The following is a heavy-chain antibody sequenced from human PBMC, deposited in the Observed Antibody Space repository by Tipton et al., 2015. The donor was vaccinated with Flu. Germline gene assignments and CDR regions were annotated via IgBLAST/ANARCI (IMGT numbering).Heavy chain of an antibody. D-gene: IGHD3-10*01. CDR3: ARTYYGSGRACLDI. Sequence: QLVQSGGGLIQPGGSLRLSCADSGLTVSSSYMSWVRQAPGKGLEWVSVIYSGGWIFYADSVKGRFTISRDNSKNTLYLQMSSLRAEDTAVDYCARTYYGSGRACLDIWGQGTIVTVAS. CDR1: GLTVSSSY. J-gene: IGHJ3*02. CDR2: IYSGGWI. V-gene: IGHV3-53*01.